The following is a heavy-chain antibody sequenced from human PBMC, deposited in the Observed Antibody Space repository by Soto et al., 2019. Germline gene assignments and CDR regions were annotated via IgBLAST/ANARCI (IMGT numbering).Heavy chain of an antibody. Sequence: QLQLQESGPGLVKPSETLSLTCTVSGGSISSSSYYWGWIRQPPGKGLEWIGSIYYSGSTYYNPSLQSRVTISVDTSTNQFSLKLRSVTAADTAVYYCARHTPAISISDHWGQGTLVTVSS. J-gene: IGHJ4*02. CDR3: ARHTPAISISDH. CDR2: IYYSGST. CDR1: GGSISSSSYY. D-gene: IGHD2-15*01. V-gene: IGHV4-39*01.